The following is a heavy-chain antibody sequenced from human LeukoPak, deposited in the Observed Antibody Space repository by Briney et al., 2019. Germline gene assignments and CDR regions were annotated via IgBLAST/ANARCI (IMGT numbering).Heavy chain of an antibody. CDR3: VLISGYYYFDY. CDR2: ISYGGSNK. J-gene: IGHJ4*02. V-gene: IGHV3-30*03. CDR1: GFTFSSYG. Sequence: GGSLRLSCAASGFTFSSYGMHWVRQAPGKGLEWVAVISYGGSNKYYADSVKGRFTISRDNSKNTLYLQMNSLRAEDTAVYYCVLISGYYYFDYWGQGTLVTVSS. D-gene: IGHD5-12*01.